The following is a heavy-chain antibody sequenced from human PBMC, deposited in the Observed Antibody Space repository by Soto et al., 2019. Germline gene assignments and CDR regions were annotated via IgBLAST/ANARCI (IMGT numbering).Heavy chain of an antibody. CDR2: IYPGDSDT. V-gene: IGHV5-51*01. J-gene: IGHJ3*02. CDR3: ASLLLHDYGDYGDSFDI. CDR1: GYSFTSYW. Sequence: PGESLKISCKGSGYSFTSYWIGWVRQMPGKGLEWMGIIYPGDSDTRYSPSFQGQVTISADKSISTAYLQWSSLKASDTAMYYCASLLLHDYGDYGDSFDICGKRTMVTVS. D-gene: IGHD4-17*01.